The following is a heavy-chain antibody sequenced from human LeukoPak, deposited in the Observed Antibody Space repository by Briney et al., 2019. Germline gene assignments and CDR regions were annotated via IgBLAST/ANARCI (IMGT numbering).Heavy chain of an antibody. J-gene: IGHJ4*02. CDR2: INHSGST. Sequence: SETLSLTCAVYGGSFSGYYWSWIRQPPGKGLGWIGEINHSGSTNYNPSLKSRVTISVDTSKNQFSLKLSSVTAADTAVYYCARLYAGYWGQGTLVTVSS. V-gene: IGHV4-34*01. D-gene: IGHD3-16*01. CDR1: GGSFSGYY. CDR3: ARLYAGY.